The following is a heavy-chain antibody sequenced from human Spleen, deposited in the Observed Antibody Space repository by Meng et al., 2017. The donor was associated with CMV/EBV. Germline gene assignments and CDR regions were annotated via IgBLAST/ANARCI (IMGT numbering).Heavy chain of an antibody. Sequence: GESLKISCAASAFTFSDYYMTCIRQVPGKGLVWVSRITSAGSGVTYGDFVKGRFTISRDNTKNTLYLQMNSLRAEDTAVYYCARGASNGMDVWGQGTAVTVSS. J-gene: IGHJ6*02. CDR1: AFTFSDYY. V-gene: IGHV3-74*03. D-gene: IGHD4-11*01. CDR2: ITSAGSGV. CDR3: ARGASNGMDV.